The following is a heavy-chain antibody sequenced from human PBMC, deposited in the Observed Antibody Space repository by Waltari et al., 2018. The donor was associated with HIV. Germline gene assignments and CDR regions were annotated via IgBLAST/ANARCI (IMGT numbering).Heavy chain of an antibody. J-gene: IGHJ5*02. D-gene: IGHD2-2*01. CDR1: ADSISTSGYY. Sequence: QVQLQESGPGLVQPSQTLSLPCPVSADSISTSGYYWRWLRHPPWQGLEWIGYVYHSGGTYYSPSLKSRLTISVDTSKNQFSLTLTSVTAADSAVYYCARVGNGAQLLFRNGFDPWGQGTVVTVSS. CDR2: VYHSGGT. V-gene: IGHV4-31*03. CDR3: ARVGNGAQLLFRNGFDP.